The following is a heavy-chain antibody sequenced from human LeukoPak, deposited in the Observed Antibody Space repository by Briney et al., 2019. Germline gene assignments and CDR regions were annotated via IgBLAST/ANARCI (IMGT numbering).Heavy chain of an antibody. CDR3: AKQPKGGSYYGLESSYYYFYMDV. Sequence: GGSLRLSCVASGFTFSSYAMTWVRQAPGKGLEWVSTISSTSSSTNYADSVKGRFTISRDNSRNTLYLQMNSLRAEDTAVYYCAKQPKGGSYYGLESSYYYFYMDVWGKGTTVTVSS. J-gene: IGHJ6*03. D-gene: IGHD1-26*01. CDR1: GFTFSSYA. V-gene: IGHV3-23*01. CDR2: ISSTSSST.